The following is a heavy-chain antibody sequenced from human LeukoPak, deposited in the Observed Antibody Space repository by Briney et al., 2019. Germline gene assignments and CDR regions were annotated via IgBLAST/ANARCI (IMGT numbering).Heavy chain of an antibody. V-gene: IGHV3-48*03. CDR2: ISSSGRTI. CDR3: AGQINSGSFNWFDP. J-gene: IGHJ5*02. Sequence: GGSLRLSCVASGFTFSSYEMNWVRQAPGKGLEWVSFISSSGRTIYYADSVKGRLTISRDNAKNSLYLQMNSLTDEDTAVYYCAGQINSGSFNWFDPWGQGTLVVVSS. CDR1: GFTFSSYE. D-gene: IGHD3-22*01.